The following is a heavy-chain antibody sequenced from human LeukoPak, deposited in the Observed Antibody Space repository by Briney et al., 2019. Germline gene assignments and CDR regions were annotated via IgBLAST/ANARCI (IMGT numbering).Heavy chain of an antibody. V-gene: IGHV4-38-2*01. CDR1: GYSISSGYH. CDR2: IYRSGIT. Sequence: SETLSLTCVVSGYSISSGYHWGWIRQPPGKGLDWIGSIYRSGITYYNPSLKSRVTISVDTSRNQFSLKLSSVTAADTAVYYRARHNWTFDIWGQGTMVTASS. D-gene: IGHD1-20*01. CDR3: ARHNWTFDI. J-gene: IGHJ3*02.